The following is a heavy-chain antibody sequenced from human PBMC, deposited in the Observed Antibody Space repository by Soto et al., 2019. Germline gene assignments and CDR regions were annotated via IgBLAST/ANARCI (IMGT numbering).Heavy chain of an antibody. J-gene: IGHJ5*02. CDR2: FDPEDGET. D-gene: IGHD2-2*01. CDR1: GYTLTELS. CDR3: ATVHFVEYCSSTSCYSWWFDP. V-gene: IGHV1-24*01. Sequence: GASVKVSCKVSGYTLTELSMHWVRQAPGKGLEWMGGFDPEDGETIYAQKFQGRVTMTEDTSTDTAYMELSSLRSEDTAVYYCATVHFVEYCSSTSCYSWWFDPWGQGTLVTVSS.